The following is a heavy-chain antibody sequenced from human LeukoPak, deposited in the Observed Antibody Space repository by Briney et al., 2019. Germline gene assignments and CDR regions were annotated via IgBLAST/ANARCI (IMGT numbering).Heavy chain of an antibody. J-gene: IGHJ4*02. CDR3: SKGGIPNYYDSSGYYSFDY. CDR2: ISGSGGST. D-gene: IGHD3-22*01. CDR1: GFTFSSYA. Sequence: GGSLRLSCAASGFTFSSYAMSWVRQAPGKGLEWVSAISGSGGSTYYADSVKGRFTISRDNSKNTLYLQMNSLRAEDTAVYYCSKGGIPNYYDSSGYYSFDYWGQGTLVTVSS. V-gene: IGHV3-23*01.